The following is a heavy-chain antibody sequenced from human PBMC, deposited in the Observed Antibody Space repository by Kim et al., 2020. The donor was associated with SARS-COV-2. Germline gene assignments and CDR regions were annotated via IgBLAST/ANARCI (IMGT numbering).Heavy chain of an antibody. V-gene: IGHV3-23*03. CDR2: IYSDDNGS. D-gene: IGHD1-1*01. Sequence: GGSLRLSCAASGFTFRSYAMSWVRQAPGKGLEWVSVIYSDDNGSRYADSVKGRFSISRADSRSTLYLQMNSLGVDDTAIYYCAKGWKSVNYYFDYWGQGTLVTVSS. CDR3: AKGWKSVNYYFDY. J-gene: IGHJ4*02. CDR1: GFTFRSYA.